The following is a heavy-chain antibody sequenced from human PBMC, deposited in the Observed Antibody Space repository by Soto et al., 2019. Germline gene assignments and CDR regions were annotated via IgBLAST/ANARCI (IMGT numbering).Heavy chain of an antibody. CDR2: ISYRVDS. CDR3: ARGAGVAYCGGDCYHFDY. D-gene: IGHD2-21*02. Sequence: SETLSLTCTVSGYSFSSDDYYWSWIRQPPGKGLGWIGYISYRVDSYYSPTLKSRVTMSIDTSKNKFSLNVSSVTAADPAVYYCARGAGVAYCGGDCYHFDYWGQGTLVTVSS. CDR1: GYSFSSDDYY. J-gene: IGHJ4*02. V-gene: IGHV4-30-4*01.